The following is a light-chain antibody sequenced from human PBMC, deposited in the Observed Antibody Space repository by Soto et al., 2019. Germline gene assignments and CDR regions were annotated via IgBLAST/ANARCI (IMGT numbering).Light chain of an antibody. J-gene: IGKJ1*01. CDR3: QQYCSSPWT. CDR1: QSVSSSF. Sequence: EIVLTQSPGTLSLSPGERATLSCRASQSVSSSFLAWYQQKPGQAPRLLIYGASSRATGIPDRFSGSGSGTVFSLTLSRLEPEDFAVYYCQQYCSSPWTFGQGTKVEFK. CDR2: GAS. V-gene: IGKV3-20*01.